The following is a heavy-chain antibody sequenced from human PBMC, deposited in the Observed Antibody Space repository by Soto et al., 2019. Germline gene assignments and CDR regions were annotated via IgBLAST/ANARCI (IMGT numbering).Heavy chain of an antibody. V-gene: IGHV1-18*01. J-gene: IGHJ5*02. Sequence: GASVKVSCKASGYTFTSYGISWVRQAPGQGLEWMGWISAYNGNTNYAQKLQGRVTMTTDTSTSTAYMELRSLRSDDTAVYSCARDMFNPTPIVLMVFRHIAPWGQGTLVPVSS. CDR2: ISAYNGNT. CDR3: ARDMFNPTPIVLMVFRHIAP. CDR1: GYTFTSYG. D-gene: IGHD2-8*01.